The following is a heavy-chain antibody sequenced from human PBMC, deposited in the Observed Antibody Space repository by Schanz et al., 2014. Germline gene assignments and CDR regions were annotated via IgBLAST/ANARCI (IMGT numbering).Heavy chain of an antibody. CDR2: ISRSSGRI. V-gene: IGHV3-21*04. Sequence: EVQLVESGGGLVKPGGSLRLSCAGTGFTFSRYNMNWVRQAPGRGLEWVSSISRSSGRIYYSDSVKGRFTISRDNAKNLVYLQMNSLRAEDTAVYYCAKGQLLSYYFDYWGQGTLVTVSS. D-gene: IGHD2-21*01. J-gene: IGHJ4*02. CDR3: AKGQLLSYYFDY. CDR1: GFTFSRYN.